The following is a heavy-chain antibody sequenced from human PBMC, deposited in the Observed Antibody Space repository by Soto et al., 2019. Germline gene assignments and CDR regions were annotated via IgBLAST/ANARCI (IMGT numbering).Heavy chain of an antibody. V-gene: IGHV3-11*01. Sequence: GGSLRLSCAASGFTFSDYYMSWIRQAPGKGLEWVSYISSSGSSTYYADSVKGRFTISRDNSKNTLYLQMNGLRAEDTAVYYCAKEPDIVVVVAATAYWGQGTLVTVSS. CDR3: AKEPDIVVVVAATAY. CDR1: GFTFSDYY. J-gene: IGHJ4*02. D-gene: IGHD2-15*01. CDR2: ISSSGSST.